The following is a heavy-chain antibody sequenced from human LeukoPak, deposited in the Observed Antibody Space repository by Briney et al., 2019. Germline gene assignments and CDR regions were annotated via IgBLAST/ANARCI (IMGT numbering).Heavy chain of an antibody. CDR1: GGTFSSYA. J-gene: IGHJ5*02. V-gene: IGHV1-69*13. D-gene: IGHD4-11*01. CDR2: IIPIFGTA. Sequence: SVKVSCKASGGTFSSYAISWVRQAPGQGLEWMGGIIPIFGTANYAQKFQGRVTITADESTSTAHMGLSSLRSEDTAVYYCARDNSNYGWFDPWGQGTLVTVSS. CDR3: ARDNSNYGWFDP.